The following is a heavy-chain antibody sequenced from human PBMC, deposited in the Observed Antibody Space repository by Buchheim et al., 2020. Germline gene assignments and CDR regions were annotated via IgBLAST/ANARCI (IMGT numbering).Heavy chain of an antibody. D-gene: IGHD3-3*01. CDR1: GFTFSSYA. CDR3: ARSPDRRYYDFWSGYYKASYYYYGMDV. V-gene: IGHV3-30-3*01. Sequence: QVQLVESGGGVVQPGRSLRLSCAASGFTFSSYAMHWVRQAPGKGLEWVAVISYDGSNKYYADSVKGRFTISRDNSKNTLYLQMNSLRAEDTAVYYCARSPDRRYYDFWSGYYKASYYYYGMDVWGQGTT. J-gene: IGHJ6*02. CDR2: ISYDGSNK.